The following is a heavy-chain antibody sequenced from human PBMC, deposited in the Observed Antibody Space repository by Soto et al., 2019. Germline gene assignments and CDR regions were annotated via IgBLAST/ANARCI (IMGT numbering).Heavy chain of an antibody. CDR1: GYSFTSYW. V-gene: IGHV5-51*01. D-gene: IGHD3-9*01. CDR2: IYPGDSDT. Sequence: GESLKISCKGSGYSFTSYWIGWVRQMPGKGLEWMGIIYPGDSDTRYSPSFQGQVTISADKSISTAYLQWSSLKASDTTMYYCARLPFDSSDNYYMDVWGKGTTVTVSS. CDR3: ARLPFDSSDNYYMDV. J-gene: IGHJ6*03.